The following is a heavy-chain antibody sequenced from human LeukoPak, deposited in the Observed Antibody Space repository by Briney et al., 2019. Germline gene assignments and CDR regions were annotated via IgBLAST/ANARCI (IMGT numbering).Heavy chain of an antibody. D-gene: IGHD1-26*01. Sequence: GGSLRLSCAASGFTFSSYGMHWVRQAPGKGLEWVAVISYDRTHIYYADSMKGRFTISRDNSKNRLYLQMNSLRAEDTAVYYCARDNTVGAATEYWGQGTLVTVSS. CDR3: ARDNTVGAATEY. CDR1: GFTFSSYG. CDR2: ISYDRTHI. J-gene: IGHJ4*02. V-gene: IGHV3-30*13.